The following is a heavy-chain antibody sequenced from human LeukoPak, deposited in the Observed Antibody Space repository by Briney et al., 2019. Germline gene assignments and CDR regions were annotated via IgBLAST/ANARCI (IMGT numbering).Heavy chain of an antibody. CDR1: GGTFSSCA. D-gene: IGHD6-13*01. CDR2: IIPIFGTA. CDR3: ARDRGGSSWYNWFDP. V-gene: IGHV1-69*05. J-gene: IGHJ5*02. Sequence: SVKVSCKASGGTFSSCAISWVRQAPGQGLEWMGGIIPIFGTANYAQKFQGRVTITTDESTSTAHMELSSLRSEDTAVYYCARDRGGSSWYNWFDPWGQGTLVTVSS.